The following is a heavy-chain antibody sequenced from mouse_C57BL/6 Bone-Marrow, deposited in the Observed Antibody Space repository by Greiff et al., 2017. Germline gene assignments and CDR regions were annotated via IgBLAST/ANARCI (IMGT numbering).Heavy chain of an antibody. CDR1: GYTFTDYN. D-gene: IGHD3-2*02. CDR3: ARGAAQATTWFAY. J-gene: IGHJ3*01. CDR2: INPNNGGT. V-gene: IGHV1-18*01. Sequence: VQLKESGPELVKPGASVKIPCKASGYTFTDYNMDWVKQSHGKSLEWIGDINPNNGGTIYNQKFKGKATLTVDKSSSTAYMELRSLTSEDTAVYYCARGAAQATTWFAYWGQGTLVTVSA.